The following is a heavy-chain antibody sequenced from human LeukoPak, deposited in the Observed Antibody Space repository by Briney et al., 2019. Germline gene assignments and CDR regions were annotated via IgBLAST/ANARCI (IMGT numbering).Heavy chain of an antibody. V-gene: IGHV3-30*04. Sequence: GRSLRLSCAASGFTFSSYAMHWVRQAPGKGLEGVAVISYDGSNKYYADSVKGRFTISRDNSKNTLYLQMNSLRAEDTAVYYCARDEEGDDYGDFFSYWGQGTLVTVSS. J-gene: IGHJ4*02. D-gene: IGHD4-17*01. CDR3: ARDEEGDDYGDFFSY. CDR2: ISYDGSNK. CDR1: GFTFSSYA.